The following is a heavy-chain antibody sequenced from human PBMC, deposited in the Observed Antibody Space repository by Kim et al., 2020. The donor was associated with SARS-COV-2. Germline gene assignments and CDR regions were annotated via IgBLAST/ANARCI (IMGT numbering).Heavy chain of an antibody. D-gene: IGHD5-18*01. CDR1: GFTFSSYS. V-gene: IGHV3-21*01. CDR2: ISSSSSYI. J-gene: IGHJ4*02. Sequence: GGSLRLSCAASGFTFSSYSMNWVRQAPGKGLEWVSSISSSSSYIYYADSVKGRFTISRDNAKNSLYLQMNSLRAEDTAVYYCARDKKVDTAMDKTGSTDYWGQGTLVTVSS. CDR3: ARDKKVDTAMDKTGSTDY.